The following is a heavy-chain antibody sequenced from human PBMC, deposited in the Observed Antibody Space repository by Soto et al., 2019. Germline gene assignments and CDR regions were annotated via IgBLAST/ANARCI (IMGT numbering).Heavy chain of an antibody. J-gene: IGHJ4*02. CDR1: GGSFSGYY. D-gene: IGHD3-3*01. V-gene: IGHV4-34*01. Sequence: SETLSLTCAVYGGSFSGYYWSWIRQPPGKGLEWIGEINHSGSTNYNPSLKSRVTISVDTSKNQFSLKLSSVTAADTAVYYCARGQRKLRFLEWLYNYWGQGTLVTVSS. CDR3: ARGQRKLRFLEWLYNY. CDR2: INHSGST.